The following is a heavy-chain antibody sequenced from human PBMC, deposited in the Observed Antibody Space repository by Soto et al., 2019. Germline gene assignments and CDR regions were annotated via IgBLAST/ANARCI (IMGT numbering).Heavy chain of an antibody. V-gene: IGHV3-33*01. CDR2: IWYDGSNK. CDR3: ARDRHSSTWWYFQH. D-gene: IGHD6-13*01. CDR1: GFTFSSYG. J-gene: IGHJ1*01. Sequence: QVQLVESGGGVVQPGRSLRLSCAASGFTFSSYGMHWVRQAPGKGLEWVAVIWYDGSNKYYADSVKGRFTISRDNSKNTLYLQMNSLRAEDTAVSYCARDRHSSTWWYFQHWGQGTLVTVSS.